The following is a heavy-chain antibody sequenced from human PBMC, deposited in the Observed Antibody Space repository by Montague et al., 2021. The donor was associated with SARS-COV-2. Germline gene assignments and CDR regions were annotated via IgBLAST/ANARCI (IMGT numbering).Heavy chain of an antibody. CDR1: GVSLLLYY. J-gene: IGHJ5*02. D-gene: IGHD2-15*01. Sequence: SETLSLTCTVSGVSLLLYYLSWIRQPPFILLSLIVYIYYSGSTNYNPVLKMCCTISVDTSKNQLSLKLSSVTAADTAVYYCARLEAGDCSGGSCYSSWFDPWGQGTLVTVSS. CDR2: IYYSGST. CDR3: ARLEAGDCSGGSCYSSWFDP. V-gene: IGHV4-59*08.